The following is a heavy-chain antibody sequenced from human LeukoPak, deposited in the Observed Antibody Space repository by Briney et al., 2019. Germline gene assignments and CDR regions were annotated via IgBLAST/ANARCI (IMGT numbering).Heavy chain of an antibody. CDR1: GFTFSSYG. D-gene: IGHD3-10*01. CDR3: ARDYYYGSGNYHNHALDY. V-gene: IGHV3-30*02. Sequence: SGGSLRLSCAASGFTFSSYGMHWVRQAPGKGLGWVAFIRYDGSNKYYADSVKGRFTISRDNSKNTLYLQMNSLRDEDTAVYYCARDYYYGSGNYHNHALDYWGQGTLLTVS. CDR2: IRYDGSNK. J-gene: IGHJ4*02.